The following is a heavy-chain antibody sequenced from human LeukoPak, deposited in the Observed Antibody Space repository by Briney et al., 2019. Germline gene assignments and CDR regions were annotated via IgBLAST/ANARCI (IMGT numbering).Heavy chain of an antibody. CDR2: INSDGSST. Sequence: GRSLRLSCAASGFTFSSYGMHWVRQAPGKGLVWVSRINSDGSSTSYADSVKGRFTISRDNAKNTLYLQMNSLRAEDTAVYYCARARERFWSGYYSETFDYWGQGTLVTVSS. D-gene: IGHD3-3*01. J-gene: IGHJ4*02. CDR1: GFTFSSYG. V-gene: IGHV3-74*01. CDR3: ARARERFWSGYYSETFDY.